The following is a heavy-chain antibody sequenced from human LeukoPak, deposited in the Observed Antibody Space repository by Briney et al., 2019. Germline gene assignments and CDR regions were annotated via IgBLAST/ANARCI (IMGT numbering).Heavy chain of an antibody. J-gene: IGHJ4*02. CDR2: INWNGGST. Sequence: GGSLRLSCAASGFTFDDYGMSWVSQAPGKRLGWVSGINWNGGSTGYADSVKGRFTISRDNAKNSLYLQMNSLRAEDTALYYCARRIVATIKGRGYYFDYWGQGTLVTVSS. CDR3: ARRIVATIKGRGYYFDY. D-gene: IGHD5-12*01. V-gene: IGHV3-20*04. CDR1: GFTFDDYG.